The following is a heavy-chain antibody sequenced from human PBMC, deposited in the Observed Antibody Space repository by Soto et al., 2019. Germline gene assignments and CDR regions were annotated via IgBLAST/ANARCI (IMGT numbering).Heavy chain of an antibody. CDR2: ISGSGGST. Sequence: GGSLRLSCAASGFTFSSYAMSWVRQAPGKGLEWVSAISGSGGSTYYADSVKGRFTISRDNSKNTLYLQMNSLRAEDTAVYYCAKDRPTSRQKWELLKDWGQGTLVTVSS. V-gene: IGHV3-23*01. J-gene: IGHJ4*02. CDR1: GFTFSSYA. CDR3: AKDRPTSRQKWELLKD. D-gene: IGHD1-26*01.